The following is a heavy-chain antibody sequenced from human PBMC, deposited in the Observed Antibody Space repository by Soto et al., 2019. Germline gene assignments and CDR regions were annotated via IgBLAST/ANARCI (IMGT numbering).Heavy chain of an antibody. V-gene: IGHV4-38-2*01. J-gene: IGHJ4*02. CDR2: IYSGST. CDR3: AKKGYYPSGKINLFDS. D-gene: IGHD3-10*01. CDR1: GYSITSDYY. Sequence: SETLSLTCAVSGYSITSDYYWGCIRQPPGKGLEWIGSIYSGSTYYNPSLKSRVTISVDTSKNQFSLRLTSVTAADTAMYYCAKKGYYPSGKINLFDSWGQGTLVTVYS.